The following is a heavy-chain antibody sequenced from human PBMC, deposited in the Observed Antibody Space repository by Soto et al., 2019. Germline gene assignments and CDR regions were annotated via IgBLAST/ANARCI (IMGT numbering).Heavy chain of an antibody. CDR3: SGGVGDAF. D-gene: IGHD1-26*01. Sequence: EVHLVESGGGLVQTGGSLRLSCAIFESTVSRDWMNWVRQAPGKGLEWVAHINQDGSEKYYVDSVKGRFTISRDNVKKSLYLQMNGLSSADTAMYYRSGGVGDAFWGQGTLVTVSS. CDR2: INQDGSEK. V-gene: IGHV3-7*04. CDR1: ESTVSRDW. J-gene: IGHJ4*02.